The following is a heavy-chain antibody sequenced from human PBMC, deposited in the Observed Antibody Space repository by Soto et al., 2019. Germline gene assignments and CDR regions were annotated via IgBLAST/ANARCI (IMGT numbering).Heavy chain of an antibody. CDR3: AKDGGPADCDSPRCSAEHFDY. V-gene: IGHV3-30*18. CDR1: GFTFSNYA. Sequence: PGGSLRLSCAASGFTFSNYAMHWVRQAPGKGLEWVAIVSYDGDNEYHADSVRGRFFISRDNSRNTLYLQTSSLRHEDTAVYYCAKDGGPADCDSPRCSAEHFDYWGQGTQVTVSS. CDR2: VSYDGDNE. D-gene: IGHD2-2*01. J-gene: IGHJ4*02.